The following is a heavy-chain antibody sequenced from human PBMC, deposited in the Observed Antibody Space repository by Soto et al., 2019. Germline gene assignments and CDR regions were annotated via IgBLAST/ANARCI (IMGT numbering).Heavy chain of an antibody. CDR1: GYTFTSYG. CDR2: ISAYNGNT. CDR3: ARAGTGLSGRNSGFDP. Sequence: QVQLVQSGAEVKKPGASVKVYCKASGYTFTSYGISWVRQAPGQGLEWMGWISAYNGNTNYAQKLQGRVTMTTDTSTSTADMELRSVRSDDTAVYCCARAGTGLSGRNSGFDPWGQGTLVTVSS. J-gene: IGHJ5*02. D-gene: IGHD1-7*01. V-gene: IGHV1-18*01.